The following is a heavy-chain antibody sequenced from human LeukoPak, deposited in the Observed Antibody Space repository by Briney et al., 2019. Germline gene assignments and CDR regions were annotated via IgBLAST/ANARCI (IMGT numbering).Heavy chain of an antibody. CDR1: GGSISSYY. V-gene: IGHV4-34*01. D-gene: IGHD4-23*01. J-gene: IGHJ4*02. CDR3: ARGKGGNSSEWFDY. Sequence: PSETLSLTCTVSGGSISSYYWSWIRQPPGKGLEWIGEINHSGSTNYNPSLKSRVTISVDTSKNQFSLKLSSVTAADTAVYYCARGKGGNSSEWFDYWGQGTLVTVSS. CDR2: INHSGST.